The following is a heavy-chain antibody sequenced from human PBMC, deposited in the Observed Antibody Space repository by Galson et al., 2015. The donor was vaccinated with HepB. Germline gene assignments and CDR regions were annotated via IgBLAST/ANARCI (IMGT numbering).Heavy chain of an antibody. CDR3: ARAGSSWYVNYFDY. D-gene: IGHD6-13*01. CDR1: GGSFSGYY. CDR2: INHSGST. Sequence: ETLSLTCAVYGGSFSGYYWSWIRQPPGKGLEWIGEINHSGSTNYNPSLKSRVTISVDTSKNQFSLKLSSVTAADTAVYYCARAGSSWYVNYFDYWGQGTLVTVSS. J-gene: IGHJ4*02. V-gene: IGHV4-34*01.